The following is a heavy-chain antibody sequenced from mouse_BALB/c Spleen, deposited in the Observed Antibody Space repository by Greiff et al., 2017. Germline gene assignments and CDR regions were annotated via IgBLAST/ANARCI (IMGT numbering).Heavy chain of an antibody. D-gene: IGHD2-1*01. CDR2: ISYSGST. V-gene: IGHV3-8*02. Sequence: VQLKESGPSLVKPSQTLSLTCSVTGDSITSGYWNWIRKFPGNKLEYMGYISYSGSTYYNPSLKSRISITRDTSKNQYYLQLNSVTTEDTATYYCARREDYGNSPFAYWGQGTLVTVSA. J-gene: IGHJ3*01. CDR3: ARREDYGNSPFAY. CDR1: GDSITSGY.